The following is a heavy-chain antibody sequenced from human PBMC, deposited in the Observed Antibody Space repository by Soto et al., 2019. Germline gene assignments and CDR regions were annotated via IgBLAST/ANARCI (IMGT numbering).Heavy chain of an antibody. D-gene: IGHD2-15*01. Sequence: SQTMSLTCIVSAGSLSSYHWSWIRQTAGRRLEWIGRFYTSGSANTYYNPSLKSRVTMSVATSKNQFSLEMTSVTAADTAVYYCVRESGGGGYCRGGSCHGMDVWGQGTTVTVPS. J-gene: IGHJ6*02. CDR3: VRESGGGGYCRGGSCHGMDV. CDR2: FYTSGSANT. CDR1: AGSLSSYH. V-gene: IGHV4-4*07.